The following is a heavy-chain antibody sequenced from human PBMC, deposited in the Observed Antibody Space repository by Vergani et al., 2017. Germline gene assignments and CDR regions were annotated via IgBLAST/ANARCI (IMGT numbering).Heavy chain of an antibody. D-gene: IGHD2-2*01. J-gene: IGHJ6*02. V-gene: IGHV1-18*04. CDR1: RYTFTSYG. CDR3: ARDPDIVVVPAAPYYFYYYGMDV. CDR2: ISAYKGNT. Sequence: QVQLVQSGAEVKKPGVSVKVSCKASRYTFTSYGIIWVRQAPGQGLEWMGWISAYKGNTIYAQKLQGRVTMTTDTSTRTASMELRSLRSDDPAVYYCARDPDIVVVPAAPYYFYYYGMDVWGQGTTVTVSS.